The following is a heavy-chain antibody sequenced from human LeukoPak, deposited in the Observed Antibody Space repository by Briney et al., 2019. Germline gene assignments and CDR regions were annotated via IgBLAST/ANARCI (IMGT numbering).Heavy chain of an antibody. D-gene: IGHD3-10*01. J-gene: IGHJ4*02. CDR3: ASPVVRGVITAPFDH. Sequence: ASVKVSCKASGYTFTSYGISWVRQAPGQGLEWMGWISAYNGNTNYAQKLQGRVTMTTDTSTSTAYMELRSLRSDDTAVYHCASPVVRGVITAPFDHWGQGTLVSVSS. V-gene: IGHV1-18*01. CDR2: ISAYNGNT. CDR1: GYTFTSYG.